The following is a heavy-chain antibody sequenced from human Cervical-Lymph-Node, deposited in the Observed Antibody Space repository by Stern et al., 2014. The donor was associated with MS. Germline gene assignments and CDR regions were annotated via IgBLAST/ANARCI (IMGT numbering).Heavy chain of an antibody. CDR2: GCAYGNS. J-gene: IGHJ5*02. CDR3: ARLSDVLTGYSSVDP. D-gene: IGHD3-9*01. Sequence: QVQLVESGPGLVKPSETLSLTCTVSGGSITNYYWTWIRQPPGKGLEWIGYGCAYGNSNYDPALNGRVTIAEDTSKNQFSLKLTSVTAADTAVYYCARLSDVLTGYSSVDPWGQGTLVTVSS. CDR1: GGSITNYY. V-gene: IGHV4-59*08.